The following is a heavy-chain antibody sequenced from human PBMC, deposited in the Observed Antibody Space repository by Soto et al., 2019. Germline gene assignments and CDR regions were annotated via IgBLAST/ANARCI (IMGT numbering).Heavy chain of an antibody. CDR1: GYSFTSYY. D-gene: IGHD6-13*01. CDR3: AREAAVGPIDN. CDR2: INPSGGST. J-gene: IGHJ4*02. Sequence: QVQLVQSGAEVKKPGASVKLSCKASGYSFTSYYIDLVRQAPGQGLEWIGMINPSGGSTESAQKFQGRVTMTRDTSTSTVYLELSGLRFEDTAVYFCAREAAVGPIDNWGQGTLVTVSS. V-gene: IGHV1-46*01.